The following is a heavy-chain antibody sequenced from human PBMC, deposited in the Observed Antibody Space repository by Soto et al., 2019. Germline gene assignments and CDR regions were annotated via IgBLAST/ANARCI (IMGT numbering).Heavy chain of an antibody. D-gene: IGHD3-10*01. V-gene: IGHV4-30-2*06. J-gene: IGHJ6*02. Sequence: SETLSLTCTVSGGSISSGGYSWSWIRQSPEKGLEWLGCIYPTGSTYYHPSLKSRVTISIDTSRNQFSLNLTSVTAADTAVYYCARDPAGPSPRWVIWGQGTTVTFSS. CDR3: ARDPAGPSPRWVI. CDR2: IYPTGST. CDR1: GGSISSGGYS.